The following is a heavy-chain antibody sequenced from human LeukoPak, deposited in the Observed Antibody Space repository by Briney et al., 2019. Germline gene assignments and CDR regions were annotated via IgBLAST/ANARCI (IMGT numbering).Heavy chain of an antibody. J-gene: IGHJ4*02. CDR2: ISWNSGSI. D-gene: IGHD4-17*01. CDR3: AKDRTGDYARGYFDF. V-gene: IGHV3-9*01. Sequence: GGSLRLSCAASGFTFDDYAMHWVRQAPGKSLEWVSGISWNSGSIGYADSVKGRFTISRDNAKNSLYLQMNSLRPEDTALYYCAKDRTGDYARGYFDFWGQGTLVTVSS. CDR1: GFTFDDYA.